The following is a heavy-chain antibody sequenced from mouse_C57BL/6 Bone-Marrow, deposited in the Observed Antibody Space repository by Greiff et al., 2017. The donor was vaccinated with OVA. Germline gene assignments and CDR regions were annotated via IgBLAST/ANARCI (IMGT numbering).Heavy chain of an antibody. CDR1: GYSITSDY. J-gene: IGHJ1*03. CDR2: ISYSGST. CDR3: ARRNYYGSSSTPYWYFDV. Sequence: EVKLMESGPGLAKPSQTLSLTCSVTGYSITSDYWNWIRKFPGNKLEYMGYISYSGSTYYNPSLKSRISITRDTSKNQYYLQLNSVTTEDTATYYCARRNYYGSSSTPYWYFDVWGTGTTVTVSS. D-gene: IGHD1-1*01. V-gene: IGHV3-8*01.